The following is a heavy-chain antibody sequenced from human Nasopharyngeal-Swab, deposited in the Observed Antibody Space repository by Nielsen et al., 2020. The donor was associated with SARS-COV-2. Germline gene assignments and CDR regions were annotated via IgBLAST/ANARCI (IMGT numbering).Heavy chain of an antibody. CDR1: GDSTAYSTFY. Sequence: SETLSLTCTVSGDSTAYSTFYWGWTRQPPGKGLEWIGNIYYNGNTYQNPSLKSRLTISVDKSKNQFSLQLSSVTAADTAVYYCVRSSSWYYFDYWAQGTQVTVSS. J-gene: IGHJ4*02. CDR3: VRSSSWYYFDY. V-gene: IGHV4-39*01. CDR2: IYYNGNT. D-gene: IGHD6-13*01.